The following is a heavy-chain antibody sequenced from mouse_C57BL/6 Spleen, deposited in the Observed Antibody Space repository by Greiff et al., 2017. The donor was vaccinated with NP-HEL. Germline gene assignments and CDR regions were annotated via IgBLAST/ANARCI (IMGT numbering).Heavy chain of an antibody. V-gene: IGHV1-54*01. J-gene: IGHJ3*01. CDR2: INPGSGGT. Sequence: VQLQQSGAELVRPGTSVKVSCKASGYAFTNYLIEWVKQRPGQGLEWIGVINPGSGGTNYNEKFKGKATLTADKSSSTAYMQLSSLTSEDSAVYFCARGDYYGSRAYWGQGTLVTVSA. D-gene: IGHD1-1*01. CDR1: GYAFTNYL. CDR3: ARGDYYGSRAY.